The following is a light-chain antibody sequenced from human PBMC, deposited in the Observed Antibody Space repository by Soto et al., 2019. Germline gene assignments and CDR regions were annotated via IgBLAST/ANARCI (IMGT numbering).Light chain of an antibody. Sequence: QSALTQPASVSGSPGQSITISCTGTSSDVGGYNYVSWYQQHPGKAPKLMIYDVSNRPSGVSNRFSGSKSGNTASLTISGLHAEDEADYYCSSYTSSITLYVFGTGTKVTVL. CDR3: SSYTSSITLYV. V-gene: IGLV2-14*01. J-gene: IGLJ1*01. CDR1: SSDVGGYNY. CDR2: DVS.